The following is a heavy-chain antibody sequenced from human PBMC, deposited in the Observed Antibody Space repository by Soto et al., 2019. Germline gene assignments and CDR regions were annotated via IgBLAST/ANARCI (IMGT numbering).Heavy chain of an antibody. J-gene: IGHJ4*02. CDR2: IKSKTDGGTT. Sequence: SVSNAWMNWVRPAPGKGLEWVGRIKSKTDGGTTDYAAPVKGRFTISRDDSKNTLYLQMNSLKTEDTAVYYCTTDWYCISTSCPFPAPDFDYWGQGTLVTVSS. V-gene: IGHV3-15*07. D-gene: IGHD2-2*01. CDR1: SVSNAW. CDR3: TTDWYCISTSCPFPAPDFDY.